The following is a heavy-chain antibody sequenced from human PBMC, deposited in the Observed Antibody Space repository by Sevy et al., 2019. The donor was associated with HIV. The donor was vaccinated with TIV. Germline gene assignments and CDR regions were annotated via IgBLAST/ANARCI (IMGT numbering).Heavy chain of an antibody. V-gene: IGHV1-69*13. D-gene: IGHD2-2*01. CDR2: LIPIFGTA. Sequence: SVKVSCKASGGTFSSYAISWVRQAPGQGLEWMGGLIPIFGTANYAQKFQGRVTITADESTSTAYKELSSLRSEDTAVYYCARDLVPAAMPGYYYGMDVWGQGTTVTVSS. CDR1: GGTFSSYA. J-gene: IGHJ6*02. CDR3: ARDLVPAAMPGYYYGMDV.